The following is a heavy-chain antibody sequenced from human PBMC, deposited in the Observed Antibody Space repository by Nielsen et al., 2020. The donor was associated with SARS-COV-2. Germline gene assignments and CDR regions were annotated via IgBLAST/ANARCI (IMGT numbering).Heavy chain of an antibody. CDR2: ISSSSTI. J-gene: IGHJ4*02. CDR3: ARGADFWSGYDFDY. Sequence: GESLKISCAASGFTFSSYSMNWVRQAPGKGLEWVSYISSSSTIYYADSVKGRFTISRDNAKNSLYLQMNSLRAEDTAVYYCARGADFWSGYDFDYWGQGTLVTVSS. V-gene: IGHV3-48*01. D-gene: IGHD3-3*01. CDR1: GFTFSSYS.